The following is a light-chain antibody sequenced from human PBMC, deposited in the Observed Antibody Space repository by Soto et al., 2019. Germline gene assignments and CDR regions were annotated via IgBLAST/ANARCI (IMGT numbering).Light chain of an antibody. J-gene: IGLJ1*01. CDR3: QSYDGTLSGSYV. Sequence: QSVLTQPPSVSGAPGQRVTISCTGNNSNLGAGYDVHWYQQLPGAAPKLVIFGNRNRPSGVPERFSGSKSGTSASLAISGLQAEDEADYYCQSYDGTLSGSYVFGIGTKLTVL. CDR1: NSNLGAGYD. CDR2: GNR. V-gene: IGLV1-40*01.